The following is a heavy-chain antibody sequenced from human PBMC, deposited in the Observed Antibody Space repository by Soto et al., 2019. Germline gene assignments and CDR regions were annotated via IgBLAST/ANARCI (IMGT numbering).Heavy chain of an antibody. V-gene: IGHV3-7*02. D-gene: IGHD1-26*01. Sequence: GGSLRLSCAGSGFTFSNYWMNWVRQTPGKGLEWVANIKQDGSAKNYVESVKGRFTISRDNAKNLVYLQTNSLRAEDTAVYYCVGSYDGSFDYWGQGTLVTVSS. CDR2: IKQDGSAK. CDR1: GFTFSNYW. CDR3: VGSYDGSFDY. J-gene: IGHJ4*02.